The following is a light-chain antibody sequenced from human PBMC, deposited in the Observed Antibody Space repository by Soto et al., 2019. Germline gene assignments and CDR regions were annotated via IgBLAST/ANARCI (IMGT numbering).Light chain of an antibody. J-gene: IGKJ5*01. CDR3: QQRTNWPVT. Sequence: EIVLTQSPATLSLSPGERATLSCRASQSVSTSLAWYQNKPGQAPRLLIYGASNRATGIPARFSGGGSGTDFTLTISSLEPEDFAPYYCQQRTNWPVTFGQGTRLEI. CDR1: QSVSTS. CDR2: GAS. V-gene: IGKV3-11*01.